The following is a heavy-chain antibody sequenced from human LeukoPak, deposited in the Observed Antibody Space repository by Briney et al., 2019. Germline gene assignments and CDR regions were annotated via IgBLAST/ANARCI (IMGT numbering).Heavy chain of an antibody. J-gene: IGHJ4*02. Sequence: GGSLRLSCAASGFTFSSYEMNWVRQAPGKGLEWVSYISSSGSTIYYADSVKGRFTISRDNAKNSVYLQMNSLRAEDTAVYYCASGRYDFWSGYYRDWGQGTLVTVSS. CDR1: GFTFSSYE. CDR2: ISSSGSTI. D-gene: IGHD3-3*01. CDR3: ASGRYDFWSGYYRD. V-gene: IGHV3-48*03.